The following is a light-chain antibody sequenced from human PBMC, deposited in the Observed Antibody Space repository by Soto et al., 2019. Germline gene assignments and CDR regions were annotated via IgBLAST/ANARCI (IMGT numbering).Light chain of an antibody. J-gene: IGKJ1*01. CDR3: QQYNNWPVA. Sequence: EIVMTQSPATPSVSPGERATLSCRASQSVSSNLAWYQQKPGQAPRLLIYGASTRATGIPARFSGSGSGTEFTLTISSLQSEDFAVYYCQQYNNWPVAFGQGTKVDI. V-gene: IGKV3-15*01. CDR1: QSVSSN. CDR2: GAS.